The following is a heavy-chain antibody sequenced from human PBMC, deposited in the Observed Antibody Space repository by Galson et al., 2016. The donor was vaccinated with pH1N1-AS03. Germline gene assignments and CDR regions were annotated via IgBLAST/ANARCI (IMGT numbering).Heavy chain of an antibody. V-gene: IGHV5-51*01. J-gene: IGHJ4*02. CDR2: IFPGDSDT. Sequence: QSGAEVTKPGESLKISCKGSGSSFNRYWIGWVRQMSGKDLEWMGMIFPGDSDTRYSLSFQGQGTISADSRTAYLQWGSLKASDTAMYYCVRQFDVLTGFFACGSQGALVTVSS. D-gene: IGHD3-9*01. CDR1: GSSFNRYW. CDR3: VRQFDVLTGFFAC.